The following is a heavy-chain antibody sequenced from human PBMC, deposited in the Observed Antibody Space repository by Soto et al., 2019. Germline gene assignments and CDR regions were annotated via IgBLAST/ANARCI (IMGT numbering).Heavy chain of an antibody. Sequence: KVSCKASGYTFTNYWIGWVRQMPGKGLEWMGIIYPDDSDIRYSPSFQGQVTISADKSISTAYLQWSSLKASDTAMYYCARWAEGVTTPHFDYWGQGTLVTVSS. V-gene: IGHV5-51*01. J-gene: IGHJ4*01. CDR2: IYPDDSDI. CDR3: ARWAEGVTTPHFDY. CDR1: GYTFTNYW. D-gene: IGHD4-17*01.